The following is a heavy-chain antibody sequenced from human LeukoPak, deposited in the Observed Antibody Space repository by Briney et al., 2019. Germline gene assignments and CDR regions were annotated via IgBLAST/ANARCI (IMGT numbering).Heavy chain of an antibody. V-gene: IGHV2-5*01. J-gene: IGHJ5*02. CDR1: GFSLSTSGVG. D-gene: IGHD3-10*01. CDR2: IYWNDDK. Sequence: ASGTTLVKPTQTLTLTCTFSGFSLSTSGVGVGWIRQPPGKALEWLALIYWNDDKRYSPSLKSRLTITKDTSKNQVVLTMTNMDPVDTATYYCAHRVVRGVINWFDPWGQGTLVTVSS. CDR3: AHRVVRGVINWFDP.